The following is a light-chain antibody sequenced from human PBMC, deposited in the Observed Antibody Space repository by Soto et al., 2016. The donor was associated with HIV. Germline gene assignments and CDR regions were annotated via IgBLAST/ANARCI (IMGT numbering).Light chain of an antibody. CDR2: QDT. CDR3: QAWDSSTARVV. Sequence: SCELTQPPSVSVSPGQTASITCSGDKLGNKYACWYQQKPGQSPVLVIFQDTKRPSGIPERFSGSNSGNTATLTISETQAMDEADYYCQAWDSSTARVVFGGGTKLTVL. V-gene: IGLV3-1*01. J-gene: IGLJ2*01. CDR1: KLGNKY.